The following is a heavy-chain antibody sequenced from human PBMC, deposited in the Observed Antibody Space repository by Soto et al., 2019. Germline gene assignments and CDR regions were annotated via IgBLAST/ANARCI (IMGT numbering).Heavy chain of an antibody. D-gene: IGHD3-22*01. V-gene: IGHV6-1*01. Sequence: SQTLSLTCAISGDSVSSNSAAWNWIRQSPSRGLEWLGRTYYRSKWYNDYAVSVKSRITINPDTSKNQFSLQLNSVTPEDTAVYYCARDEIAVPFYYYYGMDVWGQGTTVTVSS. CDR1: GDSVSSNSAA. CDR2: TYYRSKWYN. CDR3: ARDEIAVPFYYYYGMDV. J-gene: IGHJ6*02.